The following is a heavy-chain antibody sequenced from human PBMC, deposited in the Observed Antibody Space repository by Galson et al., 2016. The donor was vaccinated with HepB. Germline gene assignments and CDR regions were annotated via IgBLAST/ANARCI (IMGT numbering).Heavy chain of an antibody. V-gene: IGHV3-21*04. Sequence: SLRLSCAASGFSFSTYTMTWVRQAPGKGLEWVSTITSSSGYIYYADSVKGRFTISRDNAKNSLYLQMNSLRAEDTAVYYCAKDSSLYYDYDWIDYWGQGTLVTVSS. CDR2: ITSSSGYI. CDR3: AKDSSLYYDYDWIDY. CDR1: GFSFSTYT. D-gene: IGHD3-16*01. J-gene: IGHJ4*02.